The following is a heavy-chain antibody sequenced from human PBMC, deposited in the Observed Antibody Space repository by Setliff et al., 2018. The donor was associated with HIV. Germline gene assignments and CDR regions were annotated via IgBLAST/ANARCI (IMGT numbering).Heavy chain of an antibody. CDR1: GYSFTNYW. Sequence: PGASLKISCTGSGYSFTNYWIGWVRQMPGKGLEWKGIIFPGDSDTRYSPSFQGQVTISADTSISTAYLQWRSLKASDTAIYYCARQPGRAAMGRENYYYYYMDVWGKGTTVTVSS. J-gene: IGHJ6*03. CDR3: ARQPGRAAMGRENYYYYYMDV. V-gene: IGHV5-51*01. CDR2: IFPGDSDT. D-gene: IGHD2-2*01.